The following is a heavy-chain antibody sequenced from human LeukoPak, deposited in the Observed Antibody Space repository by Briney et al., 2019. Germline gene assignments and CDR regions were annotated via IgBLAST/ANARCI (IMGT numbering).Heavy chain of an antibody. V-gene: IGHV4-34*01. D-gene: IGHD3-10*01. Sequence: SETLSLTCGVSGGSFNGFFWSWLRQPPGKGLEWIADMDHTGSTNYNPSLESRVTISIDTSKKQISLKLNSVTAADTAMYYCARPAYYSDSGNYNKFGAFDIWGQGTMVTVSS. J-gene: IGHJ3*02. CDR2: MDHTGST. CDR1: GGSFNGFF. CDR3: ARPAYYSDSGNYNKFGAFDI.